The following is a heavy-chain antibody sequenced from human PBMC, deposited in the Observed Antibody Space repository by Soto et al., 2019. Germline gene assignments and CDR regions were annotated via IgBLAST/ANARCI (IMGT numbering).Heavy chain of an antibody. CDR3: ARSSGYSYGLDY. D-gene: IGHD5-18*01. V-gene: IGHV3-74*01. CDR2: INSDGSST. J-gene: IGHJ4*02. Sequence: GGSLRLSCAASGFAFSDYWMHWVRQAPGKGLVWVSRINSDGSSTSYADSVKGRFTISRDNAKNTLYLQMNSLRAEDTAVYYCARSSGYSYGLDYWGQGTLVTV. CDR1: GFAFSDYW.